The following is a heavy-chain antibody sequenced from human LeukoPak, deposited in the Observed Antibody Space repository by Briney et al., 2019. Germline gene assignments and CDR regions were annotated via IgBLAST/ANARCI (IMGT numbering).Heavy chain of an antibody. CDR2: ISNGNT. J-gene: IGHJ5*02. CDR3: VREAGYCASVCLKSNWFDP. CDR1: GFPFSNHA. Sequence: GGSLRLSWAASGFPFSNHAMSWVRQPPGKGLERVSAISNGNTYYADSVRGRFTISRDDSKNMVYLQMNSLRDEDTALYYCVREAGYCASVCLKSNWFDPWGQGTLVTVSS. D-gene: IGHD2-21*02. V-gene: IGHV3-23*01.